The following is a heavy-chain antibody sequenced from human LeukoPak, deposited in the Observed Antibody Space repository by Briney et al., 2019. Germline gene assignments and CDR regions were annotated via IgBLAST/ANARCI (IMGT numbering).Heavy chain of an antibody. CDR1: GFTFSSFA. D-gene: IGHD3-10*01. V-gene: IGHV3-23*01. CDR2: LRGDGRST. CDR3: AKGPQEVSGTTYLYFDC. J-gene: IGHJ4*02. Sequence: PGGSLRLSCAASGFTFSSFAMTWVRQAPGKGLEWVSSLRGDGRSTYYADSVKGRFTISRDNSKNTLYLHMNSLRAEDTAVYYCAKGPQEVSGTTYLYFDCWGQGTLVTVSS.